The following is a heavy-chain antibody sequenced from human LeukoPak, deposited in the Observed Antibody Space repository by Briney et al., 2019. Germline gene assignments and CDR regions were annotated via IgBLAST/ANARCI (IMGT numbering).Heavy chain of an antibody. CDR2: IRSKTDGGTI. D-gene: IGHD6-19*01. J-gene: IGHJ4*02. V-gene: IGHV3-15*01. CDR3: TTAVAGTVRIDY. Sequence: GGSPRLSCAASGFTLSNAYMSWVRQAPGKGLEWVGRIRSKTDGGTIDYAAPVKDRFTISRDDSKNTLYLQMNSLKTEDTAVYYCTTAVAGTVRIDYWGQGTLVTVSS. CDR1: GFTLSNAY.